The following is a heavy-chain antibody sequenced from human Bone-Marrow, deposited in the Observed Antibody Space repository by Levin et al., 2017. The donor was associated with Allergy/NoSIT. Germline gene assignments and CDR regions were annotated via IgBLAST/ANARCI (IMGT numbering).Heavy chain of an antibody. D-gene: IGHD2-2*01. J-gene: IGHJ6*02. Sequence: ESLKISCKASGYTFSTYDITWVRQATGQGLEWVGWMNPNSGNTGYAQRFQGRVTMTRDTSISTAYMELSSLTSEDTAVYYCARAVRNQLVSDVWGQGTTVSVSS. CDR2: MNPNSGNT. CDR3: ARAVRNQLVSDV. CDR1: GYTFSTYD. V-gene: IGHV1-8*01.